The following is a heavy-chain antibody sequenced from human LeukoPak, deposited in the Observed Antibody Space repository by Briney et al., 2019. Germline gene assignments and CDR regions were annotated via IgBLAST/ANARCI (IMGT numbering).Heavy chain of an antibody. CDR3: ARELNYDSSGYYFDY. D-gene: IGHD3-22*01. Sequence: ASVKVSCKASGYTFTVYFMHWVRQAPGQGLEWMGWINPNSGGTNYAQKFQGRVTMTRDTSISTAYMELSRLRSDDTAVYYCARELNYDSSGYYFDYWGQGTLVTVAS. J-gene: IGHJ4*02. V-gene: IGHV1-2*02. CDR2: INPNSGGT. CDR1: GYTFTVYF.